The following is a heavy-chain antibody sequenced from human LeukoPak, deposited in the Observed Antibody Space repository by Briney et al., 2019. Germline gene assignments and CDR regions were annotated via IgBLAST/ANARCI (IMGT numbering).Heavy chain of an antibody. Sequence: ASVKVSCKASGYTFTRYGVNWVRQAPGQGLEWMGWINIKNGNPTYAQGFTGRFVFSLDTSVTTAYLQISSLKDEDTAVYYCAKSAYYDSSGYYGGYYFDYWGQGTLVTVSS. CDR2: INIKNGNP. CDR3: AKSAYYDSSGYYGGYYFDY. CDR1: GYTFTRYG. J-gene: IGHJ4*02. D-gene: IGHD3-22*01. V-gene: IGHV7-4-1*02.